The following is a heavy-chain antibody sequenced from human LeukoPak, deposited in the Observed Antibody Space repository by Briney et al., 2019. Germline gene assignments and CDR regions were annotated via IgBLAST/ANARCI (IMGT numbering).Heavy chain of an antibody. D-gene: IGHD6-6*01. Sequence: PSETLSLTCTVSGGSFNTYYWSWIRQSPGKGPEWMGYIYHTGNTNYNPSLKSRVTISIDTSQNQFSLNLTSVTAADTAVYYCARLAIAARLAPFDIWGQGTMVTVSS. V-gene: IGHV4-59*08. J-gene: IGHJ3*02. CDR3: ARLAIAARLAPFDI. CDR1: GGSFNTYY. CDR2: IYHTGNT.